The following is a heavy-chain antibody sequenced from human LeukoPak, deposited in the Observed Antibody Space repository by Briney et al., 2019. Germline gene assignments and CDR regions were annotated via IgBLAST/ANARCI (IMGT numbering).Heavy chain of an antibody. J-gene: IGHJ4*02. CDR3: ARAQIDFWSGYYSL. V-gene: IGHV1-18*01. CDR2: ISAYDGNT. Sequence: ASVKVSCKASGYTFTIYSITWVRPAPGQGLGWMGWISAYDGNTNYAQKPRDRVTMTTDTSTSTAYLWMWSLRSDDTAVYYCARAQIDFWSGYYSLWGEGTRDSV. D-gene: IGHD3-3*01. CDR1: GYTFTIYS.